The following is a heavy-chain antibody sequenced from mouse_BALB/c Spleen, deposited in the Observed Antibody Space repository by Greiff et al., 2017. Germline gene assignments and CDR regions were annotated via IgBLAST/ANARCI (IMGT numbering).Heavy chain of an antibody. CDR2: INPSTGYT. Sequence: QVQLQQSGAELAKPGASVKMSCKASGYTFTSYWMHWVKQRPGQGLEWIGYINPSTGYTEYNQKFKDKATLTADKSSSTAYMQLSSLTSEDSAVYYCARGFTTMGDFDYWGQGTTLTVSS. V-gene: IGHV1-7*01. J-gene: IGHJ2*01. CDR1: GYTFTSYW. CDR3: ARGFTTMGDFDY. D-gene: IGHD1-1*02.